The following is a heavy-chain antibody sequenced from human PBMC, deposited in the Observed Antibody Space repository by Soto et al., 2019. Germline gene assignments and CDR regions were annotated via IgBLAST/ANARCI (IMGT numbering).Heavy chain of an antibody. CDR3: ARMGDVPYYYYGMDV. V-gene: IGHV1-18*01. CDR2: INAYNGDT. D-gene: IGHD3-16*01. J-gene: IGHJ6*02. CDR1: GYTFTSYG. Sequence: QVQLVQSGAEVKKPGASVKVSCKASGYTFTSYGFSWVRQAPGQGLEWMGWINAYNGDTNYAQNLQGRVTRTTDTSTHTAYMELRSLRSDDTAVYYCARMGDVPYYYYGMDVWGQGTTVTVSS.